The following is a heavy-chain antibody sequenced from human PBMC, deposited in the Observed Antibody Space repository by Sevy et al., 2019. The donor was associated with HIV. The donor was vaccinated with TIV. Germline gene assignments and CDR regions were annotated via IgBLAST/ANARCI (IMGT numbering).Heavy chain of an antibody. V-gene: IGHV3-7*01. CDR2: RKEDGSQK. D-gene: IGHD3-9*01. CDR1: GFRFSKYW. CDR3: ARDPDILSGYPSHYFDY. Sequence: GGSLRLSCAASGFRFSKYWMSWVRQAPGKGLEWVAIRKEDGSQKNYLESVKGRFTISRDNAKNLLYLQMNNLRADDTAVYYCARDPDILSGYPSHYFDYWGQGTLVTVSS. J-gene: IGHJ4*02.